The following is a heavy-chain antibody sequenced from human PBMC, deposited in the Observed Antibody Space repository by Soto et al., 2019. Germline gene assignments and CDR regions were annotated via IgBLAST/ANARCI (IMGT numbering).Heavy chain of an antibody. Sequence: QVQLLQSGPEVKKPGASVKVSCKASGYTFTNYGITWVRQAPGQGLEWMGGIGAYNGDTHYTEKLQGRVTMTTDTPTSTAYMELRGLKSDETAVYYCTRVLQLVGYFYYYMDVWCKGTTVTVSS. CDR1: GYTFTNYG. V-gene: IGHV1-18*01. D-gene: IGHD2-15*01. CDR2: IGAYNGDT. J-gene: IGHJ6*03. CDR3: TRVLQLVGYFYYYMDV.